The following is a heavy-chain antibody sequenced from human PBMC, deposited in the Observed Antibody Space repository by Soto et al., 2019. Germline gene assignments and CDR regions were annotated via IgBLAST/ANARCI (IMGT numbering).Heavy chain of an antibody. V-gene: IGHV1-3*05. CDR3: ARSIVVVTALDY. Sequence: QVQLVQSGAEEKKPGASVKVSCKASGYTFTSYAMHWVRQAPGQRLEWMGWINAGNGNTKYSQKFQGRVTITRDTSASTAYMELSSLRSEGTPVYYCARSIVVVTALDYWGQGTLVTVSS. D-gene: IGHD2-21*02. J-gene: IGHJ4*02. CDR2: INAGNGNT. CDR1: GYTFTSYA.